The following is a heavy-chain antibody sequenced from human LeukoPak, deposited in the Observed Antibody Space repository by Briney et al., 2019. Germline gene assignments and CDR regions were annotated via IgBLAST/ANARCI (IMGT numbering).Heavy chain of an antibody. CDR2: IYYSGST. J-gene: IGHJ4*02. CDR1: GGSISSYY. CDR3: AGGPLARLDY. V-gene: IGHV4-59*01. Sequence: SETLSLTCTVSGGSISSYYWSWIRQPPGKGLEWIGYIYYSGSTNYNPSLKSRVTISVDTSKNQFSLRVSSVTAADTAVYYCAGGPLARLDYWGQGTLVTVSS.